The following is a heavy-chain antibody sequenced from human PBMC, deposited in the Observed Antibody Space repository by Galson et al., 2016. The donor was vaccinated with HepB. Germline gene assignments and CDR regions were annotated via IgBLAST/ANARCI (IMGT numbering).Heavy chain of an antibody. D-gene: IGHD3-16*01. CDR2: IFYATNT. Sequence: SETLSLTCNVSGDSFNTTTYFWGWIRRPPGKGLEWIGSIFYATNTHYNPTLKSRVTISVDTSKNQVSLKLSSVTAADTAIYYCARHRRYVSGNSLSFYYYIDVWGQGTTVAVSS. CDR3: ARHRRYVSGNSLSFYYYIDV. V-gene: IGHV4-39*01. CDR1: GDSFNTTTYF. J-gene: IGHJ6*03.